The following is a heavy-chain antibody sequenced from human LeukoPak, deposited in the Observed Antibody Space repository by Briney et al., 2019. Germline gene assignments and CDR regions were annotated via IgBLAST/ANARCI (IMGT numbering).Heavy chain of an antibody. Sequence: SETLSLTCTVSGGSISSYYWSWIRQPAGKGLEWIGRIYTSGSTNYNPSLKSRVTMSVDTSKNQFSLKLSSVTAADTAVCYCRGGSYVGGYDYWGQGTLVTVSS. CDR3: RGGSYVGGYDY. V-gene: IGHV4-4*07. J-gene: IGHJ4*02. CDR2: IYTSGST. CDR1: GGSISSYY. D-gene: IGHD1-26*01.